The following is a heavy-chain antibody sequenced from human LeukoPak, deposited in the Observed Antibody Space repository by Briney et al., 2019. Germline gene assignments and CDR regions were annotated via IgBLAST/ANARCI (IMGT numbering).Heavy chain of an antibody. CDR3: AKGRGTTVTAAANY. CDR1: GFTLSNYS. J-gene: IGHJ4*02. Sequence: GGSLRLSCAPSGFTLSNYSMSWVRQAPGKGLEWVSTISGTGGTTYYADSVKGRFTISRDNSKNTLFLQFNSLRADDTAVYYCAKGRGTTVTAAANYWGQGTLVTVSS. D-gene: IGHD4-17*01. CDR2: ISGTGGTT. V-gene: IGHV3-23*01.